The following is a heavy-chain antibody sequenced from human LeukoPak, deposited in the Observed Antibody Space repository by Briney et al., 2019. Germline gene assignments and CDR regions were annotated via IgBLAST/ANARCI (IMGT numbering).Heavy chain of an antibody. D-gene: IGHD3-10*01. CDR3: ARACYYGSGSYYSSFDP. J-gene: IGHJ5*02. Sequence: NGNTNYAQKLQGRVTMTTDTSTSTAYMELRSLRSDDTAVYYCARACYYGSGSYYSSFDPWGQGTLVTVSS. V-gene: IGHV1-18*01. CDR2: NGNT.